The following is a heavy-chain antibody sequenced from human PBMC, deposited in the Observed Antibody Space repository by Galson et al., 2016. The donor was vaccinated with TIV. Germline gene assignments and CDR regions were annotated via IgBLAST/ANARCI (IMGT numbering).Heavy chain of an antibody. CDR2: ISASGGNT. CDR3: AKGAGRYSRSWYFDY. CDR1: GFTFSSWP. J-gene: IGHJ4*01. Sequence: SLRLSCAASGFTFSSWPMSWVRRAPGKGLEWVSAISASGGNTFYADSVKGRFTISRDNSKNSVYLQMNSLRDEDTALYYCAKGAGRYSRSWYFDYWGHGTLGTVSS. D-gene: IGHD2-2*01. V-gene: IGHV3-23*01.